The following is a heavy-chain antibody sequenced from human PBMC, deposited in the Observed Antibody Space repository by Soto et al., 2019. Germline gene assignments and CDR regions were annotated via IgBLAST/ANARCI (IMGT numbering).Heavy chain of an antibody. V-gene: IGHV4-31*01. CDR1: GGSISSGGYF. CDR3: SRDLGTFVFDY. Sequence: QVQLQESGPGLVKPSQTLSLTCTVSGGSISSGGYFWHWIRQHPGKGLEWIGYIFYSGSTLYNLSLKIPIAISVDTSKNQFSLNLTSVTAADTAVYYCSRDLGTFVFDYWGQGTLVTVSS. D-gene: IGHD3-10*01. CDR2: IFYSGST. J-gene: IGHJ4*02.